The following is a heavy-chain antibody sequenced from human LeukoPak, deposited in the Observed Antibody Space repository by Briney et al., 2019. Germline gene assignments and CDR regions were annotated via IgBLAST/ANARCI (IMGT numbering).Heavy chain of an antibody. J-gene: IGHJ5*02. Sequence: ASVRVSCKASGYTFTGYYMHWVRQAPGQGLEWMGWINPNSGGTNYAQKFQGRVTMTRDTSISTAYMELSRLRSDDTAVYCCARDASDYYDSSGTEGGWFDPWGQGTLVTVSS. V-gene: IGHV1-2*02. CDR3: ARDASDYYDSSGTEGGWFDP. CDR1: GYTFTGYY. CDR2: INPNSGGT. D-gene: IGHD3-22*01.